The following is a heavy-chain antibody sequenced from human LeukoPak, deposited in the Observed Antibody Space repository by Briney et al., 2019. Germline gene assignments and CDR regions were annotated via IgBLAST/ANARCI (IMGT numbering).Heavy chain of an antibody. CDR1: GSTFASST. V-gene: IGHV1-58*02. CDR3: AADSSTYYIYYYYYGMAV. CDR2: IVVDSGNT. D-gene: IGHD1-26*01. J-gene: IGHJ6*02. Sequence: ASVKVSCKASGSTFASSTMQWVRQARGQHLEWIGWIVVDSGNTKYAQKFQERVTITRDMSTSTAYMELSSLRSEDTAVYYCAADSSTYYIYYYYYGMAVWGQGTTVTVSS.